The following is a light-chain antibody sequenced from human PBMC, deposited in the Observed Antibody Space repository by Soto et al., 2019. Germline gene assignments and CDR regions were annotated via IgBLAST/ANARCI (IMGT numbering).Light chain of an antibody. CDR2: EVS. Sequence: QSFLTQPASVAGSPGQSITIACTGTSSDVGAYNYVSWYQHHPGKAPKLMIYEVSSRPSGVSNRFSGSKSGNTASLIISGLQAEDEADYYCSSYTSSSTSVFGTGTKVTVL. CDR3: SSYTSSSTSV. V-gene: IGLV2-14*01. CDR1: SSDVGAYNY. J-gene: IGLJ1*01.